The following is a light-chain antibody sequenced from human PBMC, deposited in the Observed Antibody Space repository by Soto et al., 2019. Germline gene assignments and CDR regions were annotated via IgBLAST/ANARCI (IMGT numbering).Light chain of an antibody. CDR1: QSVRRN. CDR2: DVS. Sequence: TQSPGTLSLSPRERATLSCRASQSVRRNLAWYQQKPGQAPRLLIYDVSTRATDIPARFSGSGFGTEFTLTISSLQSEDFAVYHCQQYNDWPKTFGHGSMV. CDR3: QQYNDWPKT. J-gene: IGKJ1*01. V-gene: IGKV3-15*01.